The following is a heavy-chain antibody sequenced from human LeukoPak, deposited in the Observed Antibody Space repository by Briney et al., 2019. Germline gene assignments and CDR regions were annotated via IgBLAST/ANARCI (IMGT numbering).Heavy chain of an antibody. CDR3: ASMVRGVVSYYFDY. Sequence: ASVKVSCKASGYTFTSYGISWVRQAPGQGLEWMGWISAYNGNTNYAQKLQGRVTMTRNTSISTAYMELSSLRSEDTAVYYCASMVRGVVSYYFDYWGQGTLVTVSS. J-gene: IGHJ4*02. V-gene: IGHV1-18*01. CDR1: GYTFTSYG. CDR2: ISAYNGNT. D-gene: IGHD3-10*01.